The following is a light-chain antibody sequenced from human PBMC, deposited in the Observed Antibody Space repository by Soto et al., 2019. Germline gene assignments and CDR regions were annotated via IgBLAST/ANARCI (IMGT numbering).Light chain of an antibody. CDR1: SSDVGSYNL. J-gene: IGLJ2*01. Sequence: QSALTQPASVSGSPGQSITISCTGTSSDVGSYNLVSWYQQHPGKAPKLIIYEGTNRPSGVSNRFSGSKSGNTASLTISGLQAEEEAHYYCSSYAGRGVFGGGTKVTVL. CDR3: SSYAGRGV. CDR2: EGT. V-gene: IGLV2-23*01.